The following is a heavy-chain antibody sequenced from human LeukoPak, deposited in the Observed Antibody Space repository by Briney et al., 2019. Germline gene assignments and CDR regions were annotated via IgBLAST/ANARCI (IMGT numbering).Heavy chain of an antibody. V-gene: IGHV3-21*01. CDR3: ASKAVAGTVDY. J-gene: IGHJ4*02. CDR2: ISISSSYI. CDR1: GFTFSSYS. D-gene: IGHD6-19*01. Sequence: GGSLRLSCAASGFTFSSYSMNWVRQAPGKGLEWVSSISISSSYIYYADSVKGRFTISRDNAKNSLYLQMNSLRAEDTAVYYCASKAVAGTVDYWGQGTLVTVSS.